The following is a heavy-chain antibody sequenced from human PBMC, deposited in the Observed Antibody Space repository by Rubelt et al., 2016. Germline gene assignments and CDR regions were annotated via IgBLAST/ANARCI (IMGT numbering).Heavy chain of an antibody. CDR3: ARDLPPFRRYNWNFPLDY. CDR2: ISAYTGTP. CDR1: GYTFTSSG. Sequence: QVQLVQSGAEVKKPGASVKVSCTASGYTFTSSGISWVRQAPGQGLEWMGWISAYTGTPNYAQQLQGSVTMTTDTSTSTAYMGLRSLRSDDTAVYYCARDLPPFRRYNWNFPLDYWGQGTLVTVSS. V-gene: IGHV1-18*01. J-gene: IGHJ4*02. D-gene: IGHD1-7*01.